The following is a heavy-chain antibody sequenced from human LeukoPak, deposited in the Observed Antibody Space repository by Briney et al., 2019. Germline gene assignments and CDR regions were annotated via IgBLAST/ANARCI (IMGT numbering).Heavy chain of an antibody. CDR1: GYTFTTYR. V-gene: IGHV3-7*01. CDR2: IDNGGSDK. D-gene: IGHD5-24*01. CDR3: ARERWLQPDY. Sequence: GASVKVSCKASGYTFTTYRMSWVRQAPGKGLEWVANIDNGGSDKYYVDSVEGRFTISRDNAKNSLYLQMNSLRAEDTAVYYCARERWLQPDYWGQGILVTVSS. J-gene: IGHJ4*02.